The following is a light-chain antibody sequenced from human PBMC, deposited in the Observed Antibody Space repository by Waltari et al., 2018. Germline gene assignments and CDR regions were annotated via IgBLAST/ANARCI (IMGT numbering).Light chain of an antibody. CDR1: QSVGGN. J-gene: IGKJ5*01. CDR2: DAS. V-gene: IGKV3-11*01. CDR3: QQRRTWPSIT. Sequence: EIVLTQSPATLSLSPGQRGTLSCRASQSVGGNLAWYQQKPGQAPRLLIYDASNRATGIPARFSSSGSGTDFTLTISSLEPEDFAVYYCQQRRTWPSITFGQGTRLDI.